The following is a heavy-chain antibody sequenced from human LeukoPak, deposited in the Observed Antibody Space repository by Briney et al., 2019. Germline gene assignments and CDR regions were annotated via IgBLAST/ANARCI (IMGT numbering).Heavy chain of an antibody. Sequence: SETLSLTCTVSGGSISSSSYYWGWIRQPPGKGLEWIGSIYYSGSTYYNPSLKSRVTISVDTSKNQFSLKLSSVTAADTAVYYCARQTADYGVNWFDPWGQGTLVTVSS. V-gene: IGHV4-39*01. CDR2: IYYSGST. CDR3: ARQTADYGVNWFDP. CDR1: GGSISSSSYY. D-gene: IGHD4-17*01. J-gene: IGHJ5*02.